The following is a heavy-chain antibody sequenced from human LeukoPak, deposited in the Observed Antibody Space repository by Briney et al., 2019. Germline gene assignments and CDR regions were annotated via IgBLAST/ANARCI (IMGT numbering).Heavy chain of an antibody. Sequence: GGSLRLSCAASGFTFSSYWMHWVRQAPGKGLVWVSRINSDGSSTSYADSVKGRFTISRDNAKNTLYLQMNSLGAEDTAVYYCARYGRNYDFWSGYRYYYYMDVWGKGTTVTVSS. D-gene: IGHD3-3*01. J-gene: IGHJ6*03. V-gene: IGHV3-74*01. CDR3: ARYGRNYDFWSGYRYYYYMDV. CDR1: GFTFSSYW. CDR2: INSDGSST.